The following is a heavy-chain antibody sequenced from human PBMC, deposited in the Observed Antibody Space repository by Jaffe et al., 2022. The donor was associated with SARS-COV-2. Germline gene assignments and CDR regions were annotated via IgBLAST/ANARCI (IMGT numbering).Heavy chain of an antibody. V-gene: IGHV3-30*18. CDR1: GFTFSSYG. CDR2: ISYDGSNK. J-gene: IGHJ4*02. CDR3: AKSPPYTAMVSHFDY. Sequence: QVQLVESGGGVVQPGRSLRLSCAASGFTFSSYGMHWVRQAPGKGLEWVAVISYDGSNKYYADSVKGRFTISRDNSKNTLYLQMNSLRAEDTAVYYCAKSPPYTAMVSHFDYWGQGTLVTVSS. D-gene: IGHD5-18*01.